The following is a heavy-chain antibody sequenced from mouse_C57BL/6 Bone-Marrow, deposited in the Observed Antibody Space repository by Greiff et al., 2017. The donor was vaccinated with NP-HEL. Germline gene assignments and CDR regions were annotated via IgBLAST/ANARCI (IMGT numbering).Heavy chain of an antibody. J-gene: IGHJ3*01. CDR1: GYTFTTYP. Sequence: QVQLKESGAELVKPGASVKMSCKASGYTFTTYPIEWMKQNHGKSLEWIGNFHPYNDDTKYNEKFKGKATLTVEKSSSTVYLELSRLTSDDSAVYYCARKNYDYDGAWFAYWGQGTLVTVSA. CDR2: FHPYNDDT. V-gene: IGHV1-47*01. D-gene: IGHD2-4*01. CDR3: ARKNYDYDGAWFAY.